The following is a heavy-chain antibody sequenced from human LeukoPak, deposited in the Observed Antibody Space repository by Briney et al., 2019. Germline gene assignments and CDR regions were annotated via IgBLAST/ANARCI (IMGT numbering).Heavy chain of an antibody. D-gene: IGHD6-13*01. J-gene: IGHJ4*02. V-gene: IGHV1-46*01. CDR2: ISPSGGST. Sequence: ASVKVSCKASGYTFTSYYMHWVRQAPGQGLEWMGIISPSGGSTSYAQKFQGRVTMTRDTSTSTVYMELSSLRSEDTAVYYCARDTPRSHSSSWPGGYWGQGTLVTVSS. CDR3: ARDTPRSHSSSWPGGY. CDR1: GYTFTSYY.